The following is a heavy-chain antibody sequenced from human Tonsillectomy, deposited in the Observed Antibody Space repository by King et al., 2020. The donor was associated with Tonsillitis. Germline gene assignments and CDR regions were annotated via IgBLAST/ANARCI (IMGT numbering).Heavy chain of an antibody. V-gene: IGHV3-30*03. CDR2: ISHDGSNE. J-gene: IGHJ6*02. CDR1: GFTFSSYG. CDR3: AVRGSGYYYGMDV. Sequence: VQLVESGGGVVQPGRSLRLSCATSGFTFSSYGMHWVRKAPGKGLQWVAVISHDGSNEYYADSVKGRFTISRDNSKNTLYLQMNSLRAEDTAVYYCAVRGSGYYYGMDVWGQGTTVTVSS.